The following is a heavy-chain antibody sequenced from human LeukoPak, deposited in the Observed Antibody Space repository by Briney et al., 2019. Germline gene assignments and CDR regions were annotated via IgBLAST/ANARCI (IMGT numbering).Heavy chain of an antibody. J-gene: IGHJ6*03. CDR2: INPNSGGT. CDR3: TRDGTGGTGYYYYMDV. D-gene: IGHD1-1*01. Sequence: ASVKVSCKASGYTFTGYYMHWVRQAPGQGLEWMGWINPNSGGTNYAQKFQGRVTMTRDTSISTAYMELSRLRSDDTAVYYCTRDGTGGTGYYYYMDVWGKGTTVTVSS. CDR1: GYTFTGYY. V-gene: IGHV1-2*02.